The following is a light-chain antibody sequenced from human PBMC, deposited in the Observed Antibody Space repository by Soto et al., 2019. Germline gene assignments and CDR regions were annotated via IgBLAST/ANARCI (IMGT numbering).Light chain of an antibody. CDR3: QQYGSSSSWT. J-gene: IGKJ1*01. V-gene: IGKV3-20*01. CDR1: QSVINNY. CDR2: AAA. Sequence: EIVLTQSPGTLSLSPGERATLSCRASQSVINNYEAWYQQKPGQAPRFLLYAAANRATGIPDRFSGGGSGTDFTLTINTLVPEDFAVYYCQQYGSSSSWTFGQGTKVDIK.